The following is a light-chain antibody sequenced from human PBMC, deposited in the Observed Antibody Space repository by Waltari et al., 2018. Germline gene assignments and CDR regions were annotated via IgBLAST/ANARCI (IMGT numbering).Light chain of an antibody. J-gene: IGLJ3*02. CDR3: SSFTSSSTLRV. CDR2: DVT. V-gene: IGLV2-14*01. Sequence: QSALTPPASVSGSPGQSITISCTGTSRDVGGYNYVSWYQQHPGKAPKLMIYDVTKRPSGVSTRFSGSKSGNTASLTISGLQAEDEADYYCSSFTSSSTLRVFGGGTKLTVL. CDR1: SRDVGGYNY.